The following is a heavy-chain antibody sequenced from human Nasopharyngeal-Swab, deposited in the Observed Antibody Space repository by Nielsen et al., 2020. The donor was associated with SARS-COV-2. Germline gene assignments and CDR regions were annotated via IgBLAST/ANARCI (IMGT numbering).Heavy chain of an antibody. V-gene: IGHV1-46*01. Sequence: ASVKVSCKASGHTFTSYYMHWVRQAPGQGLEWMGIINPSGGSTTYAQKFQGRVIMTRDTSTSTVYMELSSLRSEDTAVYYCARDSSTYYYDSSGYFDYWGQGTLVTVSS. CDR2: INPSGGST. J-gene: IGHJ4*02. D-gene: IGHD3-22*01. CDR3: ARDSSTYYYDSSGYFDY. CDR1: GHTFTSYY.